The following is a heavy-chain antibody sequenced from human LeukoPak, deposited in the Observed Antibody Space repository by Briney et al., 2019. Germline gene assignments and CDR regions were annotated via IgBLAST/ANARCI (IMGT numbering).Heavy chain of an antibody. CDR3: AGGGDGYNVDY. CDR2: IYTSGST. D-gene: IGHD5-24*01. Sequence: SETLSLTCTVSGGSINNYYWSWIRQPAGKGLEWIGRIYTSGSTNYNPSLKSRVTMSVDTSKNQFSLKLSSVTAADTAVYYCAGGGDGYNVDYWGQGTLVTVSS. CDR1: GGSINNYY. V-gene: IGHV4-4*07. J-gene: IGHJ4*02.